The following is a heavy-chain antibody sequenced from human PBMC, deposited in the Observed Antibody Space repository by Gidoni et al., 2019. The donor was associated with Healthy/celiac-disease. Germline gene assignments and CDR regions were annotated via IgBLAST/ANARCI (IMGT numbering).Heavy chain of an antibody. CDR1: GFTFSSYG. V-gene: IGHV3-30*18. CDR3: AKRAAAGTYYGMDV. D-gene: IGHD6-13*01. CDR2: ISYDGSNK. Sequence: QVQLVESGGGVVQPGRSLRLSCAASGFTFSSYGMHWVRQAPGKGLEWVAVISYDGSNKYYADSVKGRFTISRDNSKNTLYLQMNSLRAEDTAVYYCAKRAAAGTYYGMDVWGQGTTVTVSS. J-gene: IGHJ6*02.